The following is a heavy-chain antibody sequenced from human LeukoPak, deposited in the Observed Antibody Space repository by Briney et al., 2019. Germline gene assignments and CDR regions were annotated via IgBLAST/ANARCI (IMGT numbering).Heavy chain of an antibody. D-gene: IGHD4-23*01. Sequence: PGGSLRLSCAASGFTFDDYAMHWVRQAPGKGLEWVSGIRWNSGNIGYADSVKGRFTISRDNAKNSLYLQMNSLRPEDTALYYCGKDVRPGNPDAFDIWAQGTMVTVSS. CDR1: GFTFDDYA. J-gene: IGHJ3*02. V-gene: IGHV3-9*01. CDR3: GKDVRPGNPDAFDI. CDR2: IRWNSGNI.